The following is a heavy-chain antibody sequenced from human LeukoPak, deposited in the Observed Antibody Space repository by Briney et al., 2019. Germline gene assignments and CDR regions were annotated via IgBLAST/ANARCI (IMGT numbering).Heavy chain of an antibody. J-gene: IGHJ4*02. CDR1: GYTFTSYG. CDR3: ARDLSWGIAAAGSQVY. V-gene: IGHV1-18*01. CDR2: ISAYNGNT. Sequence: ASVKVSCKASGYTFTSYGISWVRQASGQGLEWMGWISAYNGNTNYAQKLQGRVTMTTDTSTSTAYMELRSLRSDDTAVYYCARDLSWGIAAAGSQVYWGQGTLVTVSS. D-gene: IGHD6-13*01.